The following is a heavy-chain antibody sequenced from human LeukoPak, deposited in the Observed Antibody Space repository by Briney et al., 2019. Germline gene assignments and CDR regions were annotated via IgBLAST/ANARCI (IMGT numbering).Heavy chain of an antibody. CDR3: ARVPRGISSYYYDY. CDR2: IIPILGIT. V-gene: IGHV1-69*04. D-gene: IGHD3-22*01. CDR1: GGTFSSYA. J-gene: IGHJ4*02. Sequence: SVKVSCKASGGTFSSYAIGWVRQAPGQGLEWMGRIIPILGITNYAHKVQGRVTITADKSTSTAYMELSSLRSEDTAVYYCARVPRGISSYYYDYWGQGALVTVSS.